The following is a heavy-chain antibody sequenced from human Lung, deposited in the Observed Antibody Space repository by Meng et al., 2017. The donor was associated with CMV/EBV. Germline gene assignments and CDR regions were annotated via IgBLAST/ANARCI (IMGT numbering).Heavy chain of an antibody. CDR3: ARERGAGSTQRGWFDP. V-gene: IGHV4-34*01. CDR1: GGSFSGYY. D-gene: IGHD3-10*01. Sequence: QVQLQQWGAGLLKPSETLSLTCAVYGGSFSGYYWSWIRQPPGKGLEWIGEINHSGSTNYNPSLKSRVTISVDTSKNQFSLKLSSVTAADTAVYYCARERGAGSTQRGWFDPWGQGPLVTVSS. J-gene: IGHJ5*02. CDR2: INHSGST.